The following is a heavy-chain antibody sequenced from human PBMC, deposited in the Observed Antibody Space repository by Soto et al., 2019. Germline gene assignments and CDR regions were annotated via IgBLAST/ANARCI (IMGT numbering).Heavy chain of an antibody. CDR1: GFTFDDYA. Sequence: GGSLRLSCAASGFTFDDYAMHWVRQAPGKGLEWVSGISWNSGSIGYADSVKGRFTISRDNAKNSLYLQMNSLRAEDTALYYCAKDTRNDVSAHDAFDSWGQGTMVTVSS. CDR3: AKDTRNDVSAHDAFDS. V-gene: IGHV3-9*01. J-gene: IGHJ3*02. CDR2: ISWNSGSI. D-gene: IGHD1-1*01.